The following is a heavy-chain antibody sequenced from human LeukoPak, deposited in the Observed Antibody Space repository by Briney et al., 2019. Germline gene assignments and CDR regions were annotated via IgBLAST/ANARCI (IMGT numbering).Heavy chain of an antibody. CDR3: AGAVAGRAPFDY. D-gene: IGHD6-19*01. V-gene: IGHV1-69*06. CDR2: IIPIFGTA. Sequence: SVKVSCKASGGTFSSYAISWVRQAPGQGLEWMGGIIPIFGTANYAQKFQGRVTITADKSTSTAYMELGSLRSEDTAVYYCAGAVAGRAPFDYWGQGTLVTVSS. CDR1: GGTFSSYA. J-gene: IGHJ4*02.